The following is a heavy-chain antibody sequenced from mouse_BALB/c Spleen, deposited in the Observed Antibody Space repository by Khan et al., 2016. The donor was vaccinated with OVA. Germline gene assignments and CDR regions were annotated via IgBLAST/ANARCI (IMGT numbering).Heavy chain of an antibody. CDR1: GYTFTSYW. CDR2: IFPGTGTT. D-gene: IGHD2-1*01. V-gene: IGHV1S132*01. J-gene: IGHJ3*01. Sequence: QVQLQQSGAELVKPGASVKLSCKTSGYTFTSYWIQWVKQRPGQGLGWIGQIFPGTGTTYYNENFKGKATLTVDTSSSTAYMQVSSLTSEDSDVYFCARGYFGNYEFVYWGQGTLVTVSP. CDR3: ARGYFGNYEFVY.